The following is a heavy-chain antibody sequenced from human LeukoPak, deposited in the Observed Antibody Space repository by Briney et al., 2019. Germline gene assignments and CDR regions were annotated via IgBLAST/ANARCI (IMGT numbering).Heavy chain of an antibody. CDR1: GFTFSSYA. Sequence: PGGSLRLSCAASGFTFSSYAISWVRQAPGQGLEWMGGIIPIFGTANYAQKFQGRVTITADESTSTAYMELSSLRSEDTAVYYCARVAYDSSGYYFPFDYWGQGTLVTVSS. CDR2: IIPIFGTA. D-gene: IGHD3-22*01. CDR3: ARVAYDSSGYYFPFDY. J-gene: IGHJ4*02. V-gene: IGHV1-69*01.